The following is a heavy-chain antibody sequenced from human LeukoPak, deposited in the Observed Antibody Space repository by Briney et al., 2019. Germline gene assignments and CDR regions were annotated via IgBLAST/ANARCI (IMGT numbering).Heavy chain of an antibody. Sequence: ASVKVSCKASGYTFTSSGITWVRQAPGQGLEWMGWISAYNGNTNYAQKLQGRVTMTTDTSTSTAYMELRGLRSDDTAVYYCARAMVRGVIPQYWFDPWGQGTLVTVSS. CDR2: ISAYNGNT. V-gene: IGHV1-18*01. J-gene: IGHJ5*02. CDR3: ARAMVRGVIPQYWFDP. CDR1: GYTFTSSG. D-gene: IGHD3-10*01.